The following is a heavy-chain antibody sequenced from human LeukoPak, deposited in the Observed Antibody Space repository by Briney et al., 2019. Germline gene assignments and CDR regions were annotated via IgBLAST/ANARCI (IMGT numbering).Heavy chain of an antibody. CDR1: GGCISSYY. Sequence: SETLSLTCTVSGGCISSYYWSWIRQPPGKGLEWIGNIYYSGSTNYNPSLKSRVTISVDTSKNQFSLKLSSVTAADTAVYYCARVGTYDSSGGFDYWGQGTLVTVSS. D-gene: IGHD3-22*01. CDR2: IYYSGST. V-gene: IGHV4-59*01. J-gene: IGHJ4*02. CDR3: ARVGTYDSSGGFDY.